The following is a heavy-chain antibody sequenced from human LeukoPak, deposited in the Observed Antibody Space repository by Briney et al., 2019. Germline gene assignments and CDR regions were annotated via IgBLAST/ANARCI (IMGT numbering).Heavy chain of an antibody. Sequence: GGSLRLSCAASGLTFSSSAMGWVRQAPGKGLEWVSAISSSGGSTYYTDSVKGRFTISRDNSKNTLYLQMNSLRAEDTAVYYCAKQGGRYFDYWGQGTLVTVSS. CDR2: ISSSGGST. CDR3: AKQGGRYFDY. V-gene: IGHV3-23*01. CDR1: GLTFSSSA. J-gene: IGHJ4*02. D-gene: IGHD3-16*01.